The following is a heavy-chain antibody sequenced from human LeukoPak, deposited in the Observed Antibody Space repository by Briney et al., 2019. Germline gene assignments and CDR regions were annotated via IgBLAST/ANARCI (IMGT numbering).Heavy chain of an antibody. CDR3: ARDSAGNDY. CDR2: IKQDGSEK. Sequence: GGSLRLSCEASGFTFSTYLMSWVRQAPGKGLEWVANIKQDGSEKYYVDSVKGRFTICRDNAKNSLYLQMNSLRAEDTAMYYCARDSAGNDYWGQGTLVTVSS. D-gene: IGHD6-13*01. CDR1: GFTFSTYL. V-gene: IGHV3-7*01. J-gene: IGHJ4*02.